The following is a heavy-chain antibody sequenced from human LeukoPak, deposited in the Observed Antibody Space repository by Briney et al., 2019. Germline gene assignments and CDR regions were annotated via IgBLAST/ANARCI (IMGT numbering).Heavy chain of an antibody. J-gene: IGHJ3*02. CDR3: ARGNGAHRKNAFDI. Sequence: SQTLSLTCAISVDSVSSNSAAWNWIRQSPSRGLEWLGRTYYRSTWYNDYPVSVKSRITINPDTSQNQVSLQLNSVTPEDTAVYYCARGNGAHRKNAFDIWGQGTMVTVSS. D-gene: IGHD2-8*01. CDR1: VDSVSSNSAA. CDR2: TYYRSTWYN. V-gene: IGHV6-1*01.